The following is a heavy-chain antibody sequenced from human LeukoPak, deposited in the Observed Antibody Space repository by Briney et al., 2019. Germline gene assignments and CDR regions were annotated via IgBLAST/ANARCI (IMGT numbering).Heavy chain of an antibody. D-gene: IGHD1/OR15-1a*01. Sequence: PSETLSLTCAVYGGSFSGYYWDWVRQPPGKGLEWIGSIHFSGTTYYNPSLKSRVAVSVDMSRNQFSLKLSSVTAADTAVYYCARRARTYFDSWGQGTLVTVSS. J-gene: IGHJ4*02. CDR2: IHFSGTT. CDR1: GGSFSGYY. V-gene: IGHV4-34*01. CDR3: ARRARTYFDS.